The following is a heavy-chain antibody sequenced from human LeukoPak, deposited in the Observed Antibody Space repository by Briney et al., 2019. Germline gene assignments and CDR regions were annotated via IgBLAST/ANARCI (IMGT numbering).Heavy chain of an antibody. D-gene: IGHD3-10*01. CDR3: AISGGPLQIHYYGSGSYDDY. CDR1: GGTFSSYA. V-gene: IGHV1-69*13. CDR2: IIPIVGTA. Sequence: SVTVSCTASGGTFSSYAMSWVRQAPGQGLEWMGGIIPIVGTANYAQTFQGRVTITADESTSTAYMELSSLRSEYTAGYYCAISGGPLQIHYYGSGSYDDYWGQGNLVTVSS. J-gene: IGHJ4*02.